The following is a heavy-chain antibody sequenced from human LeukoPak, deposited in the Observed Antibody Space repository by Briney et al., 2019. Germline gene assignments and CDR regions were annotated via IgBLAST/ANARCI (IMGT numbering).Heavy chain of an antibody. J-gene: IGHJ6*02. CDR3: VRERISLYYYYGMDV. V-gene: IGHV3-7*03. CDR1: GFIFSSYW. D-gene: IGHD2/OR15-2a*01. CDR2: IKKDGSEE. Sequence: SGGSLRLSCAASGFIFSSYWMGWVRQAPGKGLEWVANIKKDGSEEYYVDSVKGRFTISRDNAKNSLFLQMNSLRAEDTAVYYCVRERISLYYYYGMDVWGQGTTVTVSS.